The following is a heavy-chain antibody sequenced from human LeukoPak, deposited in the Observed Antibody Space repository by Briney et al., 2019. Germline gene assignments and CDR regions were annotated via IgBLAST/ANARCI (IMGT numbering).Heavy chain of an antibody. CDR1: GGSLNGYY. Sequence: SETLSLTCAVYGGSLNGYYWSWIRQSPGKGLEWIGEINRGGITKYNPSLKSRVTISLGTSYNQFSLKLTSVTAADTAMYYCARSEDCGSSSCYWFDPWGQGTLVTVSS. CDR3: ARSEDCGSSSCYWFDP. V-gene: IGHV4-34*01. CDR2: INRGGIT. J-gene: IGHJ5*02. D-gene: IGHD2-2*01.